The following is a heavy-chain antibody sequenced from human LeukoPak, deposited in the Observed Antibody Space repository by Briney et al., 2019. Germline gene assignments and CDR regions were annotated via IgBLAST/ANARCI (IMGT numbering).Heavy chain of an antibody. CDR1: GGSISSYY. D-gene: IGHD6-13*01. V-gene: IGHV4-34*01. J-gene: IGHJ5*02. CDR2: INHSGST. CDR3: ARNISHSGLDP. Sequence: SETLSLTCTVSGGSISSYYWSWIRQPPGKGLEWIGEINHSGSTNYNPSLKSRVTISVDTSKNQFSLKLSSVTAADTAVYYCARNISHSGLDPWGQGTLVTVSS.